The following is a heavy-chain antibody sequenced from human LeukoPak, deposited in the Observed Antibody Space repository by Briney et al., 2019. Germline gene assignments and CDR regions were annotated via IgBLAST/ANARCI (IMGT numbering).Heavy chain of an antibody. D-gene: IGHD1-14*01. CDR1: GLTFSSYA. CDR2: ISGSGGTT. J-gene: IGHJ4*02. Sequence: PGGSLRLSCAASGLTFSSYAMSWVRQAPGKGLEWVSTISGSGGTTYYADSVEGQFTISRDNSKNTVSLQMNSLRDEDTAVYYCARSISDQGLDYWGQGTLVTVSS. V-gene: IGHV3-23*01. CDR3: ARSISDQGLDY.